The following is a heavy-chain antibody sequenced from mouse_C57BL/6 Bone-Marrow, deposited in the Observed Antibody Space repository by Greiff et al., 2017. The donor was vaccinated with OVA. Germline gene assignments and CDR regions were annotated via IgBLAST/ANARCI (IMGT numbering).Heavy chain of an antibody. V-gene: IGHV1-64*01. D-gene: IGHD1-1*01. CDR1: GYTFTSYW. CDR2: IHPNSGST. CDR3: ARRRSYYGSSYGFAY. J-gene: IGHJ3*01. Sequence: VQLQQPGAELVKPGASVKLSCKASGYTFTSYWMHWVKQRPGQGLEWIGMIHPNSGSTNYNEKFKSKATLTVDKSSSTAYMQLSSLTSEDSAVYYCARRRSYYGSSYGFAYWGQGTLVTVSA.